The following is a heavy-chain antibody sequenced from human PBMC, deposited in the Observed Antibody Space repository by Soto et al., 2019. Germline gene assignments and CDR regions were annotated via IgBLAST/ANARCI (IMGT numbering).Heavy chain of an antibody. CDR3: AKHDYRPNYYYYYGMDV. CDR2: ISAYNGNT. J-gene: IGHJ6*02. CDR1: GYTFTSYG. D-gene: IGHD4-4*01. Sequence: ASVKVSCKASGYTFTSYGISWVRQAPGQGLEWMGWISAYNGNTNYAQKLQGRVTMTTDTSTSTAYMELRSLRSDDTAVYYCAKHDYRPNYYYYYGMDVWGQGTTVTVSS. V-gene: IGHV1-18*01.